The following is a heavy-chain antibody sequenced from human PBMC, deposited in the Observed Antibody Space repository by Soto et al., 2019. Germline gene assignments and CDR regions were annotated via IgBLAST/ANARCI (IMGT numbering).Heavy chain of an antibody. V-gene: IGHV3-21*01. J-gene: IGHJ4*02. CDR1: GFTFSSYS. Sequence: EVQLVESGGGLVKPGGSLRLSFAASGFTFSSYSMNWVRQAPGKGLEWFSSISSSSSYIYYADSVKGRFTISRDNAKNSLYLQMNSLRAEDTAVYYCARDQPGYSYGYGLGYWGQGTLVTVSS. CDR2: ISSSSSYI. D-gene: IGHD5-18*01. CDR3: ARDQPGYSYGYGLGY.